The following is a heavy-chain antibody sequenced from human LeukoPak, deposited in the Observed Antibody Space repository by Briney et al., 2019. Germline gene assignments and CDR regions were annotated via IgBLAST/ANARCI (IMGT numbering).Heavy chain of an antibody. Sequence: GGSLRLSCAASGFTFSSYEMNWVRQAPGKGLEWVSYISSSGSTIYYADSVKGRFTISRDNPKNTLYLQMNSLRAEDTAVYYCAKGGAEGSSWENWFDPWGQGTLVTVSS. V-gene: IGHV3-48*03. J-gene: IGHJ5*02. CDR2: ISSSGSTI. CDR3: AKGGAEGSSWENWFDP. D-gene: IGHD6-13*01. CDR1: GFTFSSYE.